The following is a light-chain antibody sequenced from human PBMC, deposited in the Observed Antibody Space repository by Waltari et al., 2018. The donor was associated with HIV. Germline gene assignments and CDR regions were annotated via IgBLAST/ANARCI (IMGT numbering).Light chain of an antibody. CDR3: SSYGNNYVLV. J-gene: IGLJ3*02. CDR1: GNGVHTYQL. Sequence: QSALTQPASVSGSPGQSITISCTGIGNGVHTYQLVSWYQQQPDKAPQLIIYDVDTPPSGVSYRFSGSEAGNTASLTISGLQAEDEAYYYCSSYGNNYVLVFGGGTKLTVL. CDR2: DVD. V-gene: IGLV2-14*02.